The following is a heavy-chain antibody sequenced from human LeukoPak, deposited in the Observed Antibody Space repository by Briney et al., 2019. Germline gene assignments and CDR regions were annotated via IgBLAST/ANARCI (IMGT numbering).Heavy chain of an antibody. CDR2: FDPEDGET. J-gene: IGHJ4*02. CDR1: GYTLTELS. CDR3: ARDRRDPTDGFNFDY. V-gene: IGHV1-24*01. Sequence: GASVKVSCKVSGYTLTELSMHWVRQAPGKGLEWMGGFDPEDGETIYAQKFQGRVTMTEDTSTSTAYMELRSLRSDDTAVYYCARDRRDPTDGFNFDYWGQGTLVTVSS.